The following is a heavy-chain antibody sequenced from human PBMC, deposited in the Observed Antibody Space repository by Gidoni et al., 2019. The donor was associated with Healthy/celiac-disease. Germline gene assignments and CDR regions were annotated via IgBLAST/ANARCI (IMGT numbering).Heavy chain of an antibody. D-gene: IGHD3-3*01. Sequence: EVQLLESGGGLVQPGGSLRLSWSASGFPLCPFAMSWVREAPGKGLEWVSAISGSGGSTYYADSVKGRFTISRDNSKNTLYLQMNSLRAEDTAVYYCAKAHYDFWSGYSAVDYWGQGTLVTVSS. CDR3: AKAHYDFWSGYSAVDY. CDR2: ISGSGGST. J-gene: IGHJ4*02. CDR1: GFPLCPFA. V-gene: IGHV3-23*01.